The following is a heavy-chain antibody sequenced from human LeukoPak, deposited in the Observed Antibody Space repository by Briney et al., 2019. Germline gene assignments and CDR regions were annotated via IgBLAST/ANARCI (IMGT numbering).Heavy chain of an antibody. CDR1: GFTFRDAA. Sequence: GGSLILSCAVSGFTFRDAAMTWVRQAPGKGLEWVSLISSSGNNAYYADSVKGRFTISRDNSKNTLSLQMNSLRVEDTAIYYCAKDIQLSTWGLGTMVTVSS. V-gene: IGHV3-23*01. CDR2: ISSSGNNA. J-gene: IGHJ3*01. CDR3: AKDIQLST. D-gene: IGHD5-24*01.